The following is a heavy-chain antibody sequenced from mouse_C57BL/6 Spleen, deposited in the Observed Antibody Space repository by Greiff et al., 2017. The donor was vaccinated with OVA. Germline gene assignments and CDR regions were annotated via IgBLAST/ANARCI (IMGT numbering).Heavy chain of an antibody. CDR3: VRHGYYAMDY. V-gene: IGHV1-26*01. CDR1: GYTFTDYY. J-gene: IGHJ4*01. Sequence: EVQLQQSGPELVKPGASVKISCKASGYTFTDYYMNWVKQSHGKSLEWIGDINPNNGGTSYNQKFKGKATLTVDKSSSTAYMELRSLTSEDSAVYYCVRHGYYAMDYWGQGTSVTVSS. CDR2: INPNNGGT.